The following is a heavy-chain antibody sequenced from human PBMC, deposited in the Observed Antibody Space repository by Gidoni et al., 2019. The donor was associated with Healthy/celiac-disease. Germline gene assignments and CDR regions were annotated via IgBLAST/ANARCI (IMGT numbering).Heavy chain of an antibody. CDR1: GCTCSSYG. CDR3: ARDASLRADYFDY. V-gene: IGHV3-30*03. J-gene: IGHJ4*02. Sequence: QVQLVESGGGVVQPGRSLSVSCAAAGCTCSSYGMHWVRQAPGKGLEWVAVISYDGSNKYYADSVKGRFTISRDNSKNTLYLQMNGLRAEDTAVYYCARDASLRADYFDYWGQGTLVTVSS. D-gene: IGHD4-17*01. CDR2: ISYDGSNK.